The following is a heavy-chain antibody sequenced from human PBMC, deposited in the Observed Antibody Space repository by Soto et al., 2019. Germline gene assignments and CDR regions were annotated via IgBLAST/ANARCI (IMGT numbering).Heavy chain of an antibody. J-gene: IGHJ3*02. D-gene: IGHD2-8*02. CDR2: INAGSGKT. CDR3: HSWSDAFDI. V-gene: IGHV1-3*01. CDR1: GYTFTSYA. Sequence: ASVKVSCKASGYTFTSYAMHWVRQAPGQMLEWMGWINAGSGKTNYAQKFQGWVTMTRDTSISTAYMELSRLRSDDTAVDYSHSWSDAFDIWGHGTMVTVSS.